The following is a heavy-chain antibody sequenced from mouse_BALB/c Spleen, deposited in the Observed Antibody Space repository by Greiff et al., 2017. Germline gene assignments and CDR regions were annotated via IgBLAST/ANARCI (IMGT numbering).Heavy chain of an antibody. V-gene: IGHV1S126*01. CDR3: AVRGYFDY. CDR2: IDPSDSET. CDR1: GYSFTSYW. Sequence: QVQLKESGPQLVRPGASVKISCKASGYSFTSYWMHWMKQRPGQGLEWIGMIDPSDSETRLNQKFKDKATLTVDKSSSTAYMQLSSPTSEDSAVYYCAVRGYFDYWGQGTTLTVSS. J-gene: IGHJ2*01. D-gene: IGHD1-1*01.